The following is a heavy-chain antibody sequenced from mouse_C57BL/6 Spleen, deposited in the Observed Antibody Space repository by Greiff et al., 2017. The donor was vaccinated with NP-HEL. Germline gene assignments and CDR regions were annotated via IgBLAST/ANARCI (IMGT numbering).Heavy chain of an antibody. CDR1: GYTFTSYW. V-gene: IGHV1-55*01. CDR2: IYPGSGST. CDR3: ARSTGTDFGC. Sequence: QVQLQQPGAELVKPGASVKLSCKASGYTFTSYWITWVKQRPGQGLEWIGDIYPGSGSTHYNEKFKSKATLTVDTSSSTAYMQLSSLTTEDYAVYYCARSTGTDFGCWGKGTTLT. D-gene: IGHD4-1*02. J-gene: IGHJ2*01.